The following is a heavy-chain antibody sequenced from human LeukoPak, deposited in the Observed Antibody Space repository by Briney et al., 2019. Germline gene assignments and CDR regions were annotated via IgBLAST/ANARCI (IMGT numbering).Heavy chain of an antibody. V-gene: IGHV1-2*02. J-gene: IGHJ4*02. CDR2: INPNSGGT. D-gene: IGHD3-16*02. CDR3: VRVPYDYVWGSYRHFDY. Sequence: ASVKVSCKASGYTFTGYYMHWVRQAPGQGLEWMGWINPNSGGTNYAQKFQGRVTMTRDTSISTAYMELSRLRSDDTAVYYCVRVPYDYVWGSYRHFDYWGQGTLVTVSS. CDR1: GYTFTGYY.